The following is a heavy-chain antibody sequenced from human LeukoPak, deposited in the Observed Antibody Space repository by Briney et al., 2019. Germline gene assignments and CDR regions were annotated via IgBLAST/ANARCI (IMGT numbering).Heavy chain of an antibody. CDR2: IGSGGTI. CDR3: AKYFYDSSTYSFDY. J-gene: IGHJ4*02. CDR1: GFTFSNYA. V-gene: IGHV3-23*01. D-gene: IGHD3-22*01. Sequence: GGSLRLSCAASGFTFSNYAMSWVRQAPGKGLEWVSSIGSGGTIHYADSVKGRFTISRDNSKNTLFLQMNSLRAEDTAVYYCAKYFYDSSTYSFDYWGQGTLVTVSS.